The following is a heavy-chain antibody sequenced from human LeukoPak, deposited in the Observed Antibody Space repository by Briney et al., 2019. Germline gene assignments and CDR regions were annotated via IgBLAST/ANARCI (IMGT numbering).Heavy chain of an antibody. Sequence: GGSLRLSCAASGFTFSSYGMHWVRQAPGKGLEWVAVIPYDGSNKYYADSVKGRFTISRDNSKNTLYLQMNSLRAEDTAVFYCAKETTVATINYWGQGTLVTVSS. CDR2: IPYDGSNK. V-gene: IGHV3-30*18. J-gene: IGHJ4*02. CDR1: GFTFSSYG. CDR3: AKETTVATINY. D-gene: IGHD5-24*01.